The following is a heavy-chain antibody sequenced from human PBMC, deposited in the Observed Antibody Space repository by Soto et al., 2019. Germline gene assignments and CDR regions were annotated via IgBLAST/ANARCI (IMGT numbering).Heavy chain of an antibody. V-gene: IGHV1-2*02. CDR1: GYPVTAYY. Sequence: QLHLVQSGAVVKKPGASVTVSCSASGYPVTAYYMRWVRQAPGRGLEWMGGINPATGAAKYTQTFQGRVTMTRDTSTSTVFMELSGLTSEDTAVFYCARGGGVGVAGSAAFEMWGQGTLVTVSS. J-gene: IGHJ3*02. CDR3: ARGGGVGVAGSAAFEM. CDR2: INPATGAA. D-gene: IGHD3-3*01.